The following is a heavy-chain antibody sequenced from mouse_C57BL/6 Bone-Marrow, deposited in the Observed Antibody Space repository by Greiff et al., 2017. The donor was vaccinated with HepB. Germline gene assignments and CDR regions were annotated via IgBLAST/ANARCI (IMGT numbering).Heavy chain of an antibody. CDR1: GYTFTSYW. CDR3: ARGSSYLWYFDV. Sequence: QVQLQQPGAELVMPGASVKLSCKASGYTFTSYWMHWVKQRPGQGLEWIGEIDPSDSYTNYNQKFKGKSTLTVDKSSSTAYMQLSSLTSEDSAVYYCARGSSYLWYFDVWGTGTTVTVSS. CDR2: IDPSDSYT. D-gene: IGHD1-1*01. V-gene: IGHV1-69*01. J-gene: IGHJ1*03.